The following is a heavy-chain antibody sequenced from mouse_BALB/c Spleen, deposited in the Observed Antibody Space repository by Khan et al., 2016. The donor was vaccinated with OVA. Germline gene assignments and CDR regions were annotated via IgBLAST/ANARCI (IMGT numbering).Heavy chain of an antibody. Sequence: QVQLKQSGPGLVQPSQSLSITCTVSGFSLTDYGVHWVRQSPGKGLEWLGVIWRGGSTDYTAAFLSRLSITKDNSKSQVFFRMNSLQADDTAIYDCAKLMMPYYYALDEWGQGTSVTVSS. CDR2: IWRGGST. J-gene: IGHJ4*01. D-gene: IGHD2-3*01. CDR1: GFSLTDYG. V-gene: IGHV2-5*01. CDR3: AKLMMPYYYALDE.